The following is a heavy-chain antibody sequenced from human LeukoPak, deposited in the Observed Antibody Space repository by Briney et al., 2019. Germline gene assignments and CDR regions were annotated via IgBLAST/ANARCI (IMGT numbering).Heavy chain of an antibody. CDR2: MNPNSGNT. Sequence: ASVKVSCKASGYTFTSYDINWVRQATGQGLEWMGWMNPNSGNTGYAQKFQGRVTMTRNTSISTAYMELGSLRSEDTAVYYCARVPHYDSSGYPLSGDYWGQGTLVTVSS. J-gene: IGHJ4*02. D-gene: IGHD3-22*01. CDR3: ARVPHYDSSGYPLSGDY. CDR1: GYTFTSYD. V-gene: IGHV1-8*01.